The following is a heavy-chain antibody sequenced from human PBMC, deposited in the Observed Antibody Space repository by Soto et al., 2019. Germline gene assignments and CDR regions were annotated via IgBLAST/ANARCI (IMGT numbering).Heavy chain of an antibody. D-gene: IGHD5-18*01. CDR3: ATRGYSYAPDAFDI. CDR2: IIPIFGTA. V-gene: IGHV1-69*13. Sequence: GASVKVSCKASGYAFTSYGISWVRQAPGQGLEWMGGIIPIFGTANYAQKFQGRVTITADESTSTAYMELSSLRSEDTAVYYCATRGYSYAPDAFDIWGQGTMVTVSS. CDR1: GYAFTSYG. J-gene: IGHJ3*02.